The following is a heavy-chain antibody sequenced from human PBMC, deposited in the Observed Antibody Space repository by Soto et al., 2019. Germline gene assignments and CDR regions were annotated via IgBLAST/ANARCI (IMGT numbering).Heavy chain of an antibody. D-gene: IGHD1-7*01. J-gene: IGHJ6*02. V-gene: IGHV3-30-3*01. CDR1: GFTFSSYA. CDR2: ISYDGSNK. Sequence: QVQLVESGGGVVQPGRSLRLSCAASGFTFSSYAMHWVRQAPGKGLEWVAVISYDGSNKYYADSVKGRFTISRDNSKNTLYLKMNSLRAEDTAVYYCAREPLTGTTYTQYGMEVWGQGTTVTVSS. CDR3: AREPLTGTTYTQYGMEV.